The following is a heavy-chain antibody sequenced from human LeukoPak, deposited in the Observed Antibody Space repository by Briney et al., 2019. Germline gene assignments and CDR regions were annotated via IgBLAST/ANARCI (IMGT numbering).Heavy chain of an antibody. Sequence: GGSLRLSCAASGFTFSSYAMSWVRQAPGKGLEGVSAISGSGDSTYYADSVKGRFTISRDNSKNTLSLQMNSMRAEDTAVYHCPKTPTNWNDSSGPGRLVTASS. CDR2: ISGSGDST. CDR1: GFTFSSYA. V-gene: IGHV3-23*01. J-gene: IGHJ5*01. CDR3: PKTPTNWNDS.